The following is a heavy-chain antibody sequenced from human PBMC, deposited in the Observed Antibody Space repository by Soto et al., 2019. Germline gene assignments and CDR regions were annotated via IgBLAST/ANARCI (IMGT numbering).Heavy chain of an antibody. V-gene: IGHV3-7*01. J-gene: IGHJ1*01. Sequence: EVQLVESGGGLVQPGGSLRLSCAASGFTFSRYWMSWVRQAPGKGLEWVANIKQDGSEKYYVDSVKGRFTISRDNAKNSLYLQMNGLRAEDTAVYYCASEVVPSHGEYFQHWGQGTLVTVSS. D-gene: IGHD2-2*01. CDR3: ASEVVPSHGEYFQH. CDR1: GFTFSRYW. CDR2: IKQDGSEK.